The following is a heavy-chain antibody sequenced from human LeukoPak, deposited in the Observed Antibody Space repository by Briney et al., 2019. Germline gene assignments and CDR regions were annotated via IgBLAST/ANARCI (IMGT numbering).Heavy chain of an antibody. V-gene: IGHV3-23*01. J-gene: IGHJ4*02. CDR3: AKSLSVVPAASDY. Sequence: GGSLRLSCAASGFTFSSYAMSWVRQAPGKGLEWVSAISGSGGSTYYADSVKGRFTISRDNSKNTLYLQMNSLRAEDMAVYYCAKSLSVVPAASDYWGQGTLVTVSS. D-gene: IGHD2-2*01. CDR1: GFTFSSYA. CDR2: ISGSGGST.